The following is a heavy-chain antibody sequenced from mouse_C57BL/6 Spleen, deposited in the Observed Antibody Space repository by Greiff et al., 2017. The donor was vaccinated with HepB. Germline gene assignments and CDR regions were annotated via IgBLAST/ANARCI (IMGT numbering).Heavy chain of an antibody. Sequence: QVQLQQPGAELVKPGASVKLSCKASGYTFTSYWMHWVKQRPGRGLEWIGRIDPNSGGTKYNEKFKSKATLTVDKPSSTAYMQLSSLTSEDSAVYYCARHNYYGSSHWYFDVWGTGTTVTVSS. CDR1: GYTFTSYW. J-gene: IGHJ1*03. CDR3: ARHNYYGSSHWYFDV. D-gene: IGHD1-1*01. CDR2: IDPNSGGT. V-gene: IGHV1-72*01.